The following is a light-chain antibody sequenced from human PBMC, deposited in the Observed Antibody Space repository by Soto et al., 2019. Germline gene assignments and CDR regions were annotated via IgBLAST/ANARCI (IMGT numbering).Light chain of an antibody. V-gene: IGLV2-14*01. CDR1: SSDDGGSNY. CDR2: DVS. J-gene: IGLJ1*01. Sequence: QSALTQPASVSGSPGQSITISCTGTSSDDGGSNYVSWYQQLPGKAPKLMIYDVSDRPSGVSNRFSGAKSGNTASLTISGLQAEDEADYYCSSYTSSSLYVFGTGTKVTVL. CDR3: SSYTSSSLYV.